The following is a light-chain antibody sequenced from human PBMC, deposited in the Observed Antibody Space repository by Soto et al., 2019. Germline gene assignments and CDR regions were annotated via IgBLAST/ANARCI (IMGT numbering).Light chain of an antibody. Sequence: DVQLTQSPSFLSASVGDRVTITCRASQGISNFLAWYQQKEGKAPNLLIYAASTLQSGVPSRFNGSGYGTEFTLTISSLQPEDFATYYCQQLSSSFPLTFGGGSKVEIK. J-gene: IGKJ4*01. CDR3: QQLSSSFPLT. V-gene: IGKV1-9*01. CDR2: AAS. CDR1: QGISNF.